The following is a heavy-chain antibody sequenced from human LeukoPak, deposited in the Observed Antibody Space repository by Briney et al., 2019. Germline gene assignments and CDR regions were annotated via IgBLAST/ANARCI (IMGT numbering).Heavy chain of an antibody. J-gene: IGHJ4*02. V-gene: IGHV3-74*01. CDR1: GFTFSSYW. Sequence: GGSLRLSCAASGFTFSSYWMHWVRQAPGKGLVWVSRITPDGSTTTYADSVKGRFAISRDNAKNTLYLQMDNLRAEDTALYYCTSDTFGEHDHWGQGTLVSVCS. D-gene: IGHD3-10*01. CDR2: ITPDGSTT. CDR3: TSDTFGEHDH.